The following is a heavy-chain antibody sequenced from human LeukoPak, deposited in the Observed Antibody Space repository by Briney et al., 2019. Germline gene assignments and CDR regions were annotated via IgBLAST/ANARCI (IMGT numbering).Heavy chain of an antibody. CDR2: IHHSGSI. CDR1: GVSFNDFY. D-gene: IGHD3-22*01. Sequence: AETLSLTCAVYGVSFNDFYWSWIRQPPGGDLGWIGEIHHSGSINFKPSLRSRVTISMDTPNNQFSLKLRSVTAADTAVYYCARNYYDDSDHLFDPWGQGTLVTVSS. CDR3: ARNYYDDSDHLFDP. J-gene: IGHJ5*02. V-gene: IGHV4-34*01.